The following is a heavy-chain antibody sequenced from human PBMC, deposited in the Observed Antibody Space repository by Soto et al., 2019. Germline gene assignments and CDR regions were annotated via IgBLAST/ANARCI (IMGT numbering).Heavy chain of an antibody. V-gene: IGHV3-48*01. CDR1: GFTFTSYS. J-gene: IGHJ4*02. CDR2: ISTSGNTI. Sequence: EVQLVESGGGLVQPGGSLRLSCAASGFTFTSYSMNWVRQAPGKGLEWVSYISTSGNTIYYADSVKGRFTISRDNAKNSLYLQMNSLGAEDTAVYYCARGIGYYTSWSYYYFDYWGQGTLVTVSS. CDR3: ARGIGYYTSWSYYYFDY. D-gene: IGHD3-10*01.